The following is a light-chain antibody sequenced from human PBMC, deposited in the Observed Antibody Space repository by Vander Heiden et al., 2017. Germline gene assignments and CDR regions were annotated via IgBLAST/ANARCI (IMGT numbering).Light chain of an antibody. CDR3: QQSYSTPRT. Sequence: DIQMTQSPSSLSASVGDRVTITCRASQSISTYLNWYQQKPGKAPNLLIYAASSLQSGVPSRFSGSGSGTGLTLTISSLQPEDFATYYCQQSYSTPRTFRQGTKVEIK. V-gene: IGKV1-39*01. CDR2: AAS. CDR1: QSISTY. J-gene: IGKJ1*01.